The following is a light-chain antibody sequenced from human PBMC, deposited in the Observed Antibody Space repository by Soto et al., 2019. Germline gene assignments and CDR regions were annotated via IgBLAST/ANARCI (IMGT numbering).Light chain of an antibody. CDR2: EVN. Sequence: QSALTQPPSASGSPGQSVTISCTGTSSDVGGYHSVSWYQQHPGRAPKLMIFEVNKRPSGVPDRFSGSKSGNTASLTVSGLQAEDEADYYCSSYAGSTNLVFGGGTKLTV. CDR3: SSYAGSTNLV. V-gene: IGLV2-8*01. J-gene: IGLJ2*01. CDR1: SSDVGGYHS.